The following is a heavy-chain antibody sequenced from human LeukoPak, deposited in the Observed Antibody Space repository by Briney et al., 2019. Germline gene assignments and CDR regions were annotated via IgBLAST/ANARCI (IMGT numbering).Heavy chain of an antibody. CDR3: ARNRPKIDY. D-gene: IGHD1-14*01. Sequence: GGSLRLSCSASGFSFSRYAMHWVRQAPGKGLEYVSGISSNGGSTHYADSVKGRFTISRDNSKNTLYLQMSSLRAEDTAVYYCARNRPKIDYWGQGTLVTVSS. J-gene: IGHJ4*02. V-gene: IGHV3-64D*06. CDR1: GFSFSRYA. CDR2: ISSNGGST.